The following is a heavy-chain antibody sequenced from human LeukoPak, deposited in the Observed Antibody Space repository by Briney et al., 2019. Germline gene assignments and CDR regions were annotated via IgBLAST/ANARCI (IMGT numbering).Heavy chain of an antibody. Sequence: GGPLSLSCAASGFTFSSYAMSWVRQAPGKGLEWVSAISGSGGSTYYADSVKGRFTISRDNSKNTLYLQMNSLRAEDTAVYYCAKDHRDYSNYADYWGQGTLVTVSS. D-gene: IGHD4-11*01. V-gene: IGHV3-23*01. CDR1: GFTFSSYA. CDR3: AKDHRDYSNYADY. CDR2: ISGSGGST. J-gene: IGHJ4*02.